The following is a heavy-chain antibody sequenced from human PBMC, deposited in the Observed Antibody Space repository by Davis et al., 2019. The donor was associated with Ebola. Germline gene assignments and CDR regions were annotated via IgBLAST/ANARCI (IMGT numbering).Heavy chain of an antibody. V-gene: IGHV3-73*01. J-gene: IGHJ6*02. CDR2: IRSKANSYAT. Sequence: SCKASGYTFTSYGISWVRQASGKGLEWVGRIRSKANSYATAYAASVKGRFTIPRDDPKNTAYLQMNSLKTEDTAVYYCTMNIPAAMGGMDVWGQGTTVTVSS. CDR1: GYTFTSYG. D-gene: IGHD2-2*01. CDR3: TMNIPAAMGGMDV.